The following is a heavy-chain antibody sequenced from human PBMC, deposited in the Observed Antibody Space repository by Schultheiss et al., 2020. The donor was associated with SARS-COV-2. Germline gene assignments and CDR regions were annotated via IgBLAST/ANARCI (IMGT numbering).Heavy chain of an antibody. V-gene: IGHV4-59*01. CDR1: GGSISSYY. CDR3: ASRRLRLGELSLYGNDY. J-gene: IGHJ4*02. CDR2: FYYSGST. D-gene: IGHD3-16*02. Sequence: SQTLSLTCTVSGGSISSYYWSWIRQPPGKGLEWIGYFYYSGSTNYNPSLKSRVTISVDTSKNQFSLKLSSVTAADTAVYYCASRRLRLGELSLYGNDYWGQGTLVTVSS.